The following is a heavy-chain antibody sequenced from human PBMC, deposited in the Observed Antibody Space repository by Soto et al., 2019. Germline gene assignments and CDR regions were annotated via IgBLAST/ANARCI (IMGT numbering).Heavy chain of an antibody. CDR3: ALMNADTYSHYYAMDV. D-gene: IGHD1-1*01. CDR1: GFSLTNGRMG. Sequence: QVPWKESGPVLVKPTETLTLTCTISGFSLTNGRMGVSWIRQSPGKALEWLAHIFSDAARSYSTSMQSRLTISTDTSGTQVVLTMANMATVDTGTYYCALMNADTYSHYYAMDVWGQGPTVTFSS. J-gene: IGHJ6*02. V-gene: IGHV2-26*03. CDR2: IFSDAAR.